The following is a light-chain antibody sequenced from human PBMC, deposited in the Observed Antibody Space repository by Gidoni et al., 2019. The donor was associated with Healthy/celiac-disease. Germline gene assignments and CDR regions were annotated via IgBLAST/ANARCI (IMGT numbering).Light chain of an antibody. V-gene: IGKV3-15*01. Sequence: EIVMTQSPATLSVSPGERATLSCRASQSVSSNLAWYQQKPGQAPRLLIYGASTRATGIPARFSGSGSGTDFTLTISSLQSEDFALYYCQQRQTFGQGTKVEIK. CDR3: QQRQT. CDR2: GAS. J-gene: IGKJ1*01. CDR1: QSVSSN.